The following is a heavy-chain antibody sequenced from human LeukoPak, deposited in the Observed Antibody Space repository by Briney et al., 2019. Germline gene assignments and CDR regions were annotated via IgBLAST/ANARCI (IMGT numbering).Heavy chain of an antibody. J-gene: IGHJ6*03. Sequence: SETLSLTCTVSSASISTYYWSWIRQPPGKGLEWIGYIYYSGSTYYNPSLKSRVTISVDTSKNQFSLKLSSVTAADTAVYYCARAQRAGYSYGSTYYYYYYMDVWGKGTTVTVSS. D-gene: IGHD5-18*01. CDR1: SASISTYY. V-gene: IGHV4-59*12. CDR2: IYYSGST. CDR3: ARAQRAGYSYGSTYYYYYYMDV.